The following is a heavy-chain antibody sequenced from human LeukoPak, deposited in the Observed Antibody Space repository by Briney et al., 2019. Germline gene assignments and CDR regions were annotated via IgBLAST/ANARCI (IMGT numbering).Heavy chain of an antibody. V-gene: IGHV4-59*11. CDR1: GGSISSHY. CDR3: ARRRSGYFEYYFDY. D-gene: IGHD3-3*01. CDR2: IYYSGST. Sequence: PSETLSLTCTVSGGSISSHYWSWIRQPPGKELEWIGYIYYSGSTNYNPSLKSRVTISVDTSKNQFSLKLSSVTAADTAVYYCARRRSGYFEYYFDYWGQGTLVTVSS. J-gene: IGHJ4*02.